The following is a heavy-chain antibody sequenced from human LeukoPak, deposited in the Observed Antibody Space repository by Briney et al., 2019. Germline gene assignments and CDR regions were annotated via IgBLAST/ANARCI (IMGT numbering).Heavy chain of an antibody. V-gene: IGHV4-30-2*01. D-gene: IGHD3-10*01. CDR3: ARVVYYGSGPAVG. Sequence: SQTLSLTCTVSGGSISSGGYYWTWIRQPPGKGLEWIGYIYHSGSTYYNPSLKSRVTISVDRSKNQFSLKLSSVTAADTAVYYCARVVYYGSGPAVGWGQGTLVTVSS. CDR1: GGSISSGGYY. J-gene: IGHJ4*02. CDR2: IYHSGST.